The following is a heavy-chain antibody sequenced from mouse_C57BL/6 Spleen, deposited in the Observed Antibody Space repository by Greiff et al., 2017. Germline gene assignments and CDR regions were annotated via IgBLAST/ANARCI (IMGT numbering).Heavy chain of an antibody. J-gene: IGHJ4*01. V-gene: IGHV1-55*01. CDR2: IYPGSGST. CDR3: AEGGIYGNLPGAKDD. Sequence: QVQLQQPGAELVKPGASVKMSCKASGYTFTSYWITWVKQRPGQGLEWIGDIYPGSGSTNYNEKFKSKATLTVDTSSSTANMQLSSLTSEDAAVYYCAEGGIYGNLPGAKDDWGQGTSVTAAS. CDR1: GYTFTSYW. D-gene: IGHD2-1*01.